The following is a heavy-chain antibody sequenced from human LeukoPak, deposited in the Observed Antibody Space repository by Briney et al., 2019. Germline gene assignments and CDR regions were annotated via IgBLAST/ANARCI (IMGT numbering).Heavy chain of an antibody. CDR3: ARAPLHLAMYHYFDY. J-gene: IGHJ4*02. CDR2: ISTSSSYI. D-gene: IGHD2-2*01. CDR1: GFTFSTYS. Sequence: GGSLRLSCAASGFTFSTYSMNWVRQAPGKGLEWVSYISTSSSYIHYADSVNGRFTISRDNAKKSLFLQMNSLRAEDTAVYYCARAPLHLAMYHYFDYWGQGTLVTVSS. V-gene: IGHV3-21*01.